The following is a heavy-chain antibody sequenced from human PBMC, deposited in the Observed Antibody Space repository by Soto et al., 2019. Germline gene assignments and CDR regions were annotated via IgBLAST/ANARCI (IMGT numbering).Heavy chain of an antibody. V-gene: IGHV1-2*02. J-gene: IGHJ3*02. CDR2: RNPKSGGA. CDR1: GYTFTDYY. D-gene: IGHD5-18*01. CDR3: TRENIENSDGLYDAFDI. Sequence: ASVKVSCKTSGYTFTDYYTHWVRQAPGQGLEWMGWRNPKSGGAYFAQKFQGRVTLTRDTSIGTAYIEVNSLPSDDTAVYFCTRENIENSDGLYDAFDIWGQGTTVTVSS.